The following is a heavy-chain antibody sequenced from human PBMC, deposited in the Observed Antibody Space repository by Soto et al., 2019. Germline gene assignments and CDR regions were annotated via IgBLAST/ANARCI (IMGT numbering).Heavy chain of an antibody. J-gene: IGHJ6*03. V-gene: IGHV2-5*02. CDR3: AHSVFYVFGGGRGEFYYYYMDF. CDR1: GFSLSTSGVG. D-gene: IGHD3-3*01. CDR2: IYWDDDK. Sequence: SGPTLVNPTQTLTLTCTFSGFSLSTSGVGVGWIRQPPGKALEWLALIYWDDDKRYSPSLKSRLTITKDTSKNQVVLTMTNMDPVGTPKYYCAHSVFYVFGGGRGEFYYYYMDFWGKGTTVTVSS.